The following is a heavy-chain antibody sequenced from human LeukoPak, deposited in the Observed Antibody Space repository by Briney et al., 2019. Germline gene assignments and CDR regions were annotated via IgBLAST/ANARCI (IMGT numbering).Heavy chain of an antibody. Sequence: SETLSLTCTVSGGSISGYYWSWIRQPAGKGLEWIGRIYTSGSTNYNPSLKSRVTMSVDTSKNQFSLKLSSVTAADTAVYYCARDGDMVRGVLDAFDIWGQGTMVTVSS. D-gene: IGHD3-10*01. V-gene: IGHV4-4*07. CDR1: GGSISGYY. CDR3: ARDGDMVRGVLDAFDI. CDR2: IYTSGST. J-gene: IGHJ3*02.